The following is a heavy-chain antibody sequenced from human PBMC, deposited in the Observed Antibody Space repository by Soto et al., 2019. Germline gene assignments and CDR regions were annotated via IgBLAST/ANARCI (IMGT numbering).Heavy chain of an antibody. D-gene: IGHD5-18*01. Sequence: QVQLVQSGAEVKKPGSSVKVSCKASGGTFSSYAISWVRQAPGQGLEWMGGIIPIFGTANYAQKFQGRVTMTADESTSTAYMELSSLRSEDTAVYYCARPKANTAMVTVGFDYWGQGTLVTVSS. CDR3: ARPKANTAMVTVGFDY. J-gene: IGHJ4*02. CDR1: GGTFSSYA. V-gene: IGHV1-69*01. CDR2: IIPIFGTA.